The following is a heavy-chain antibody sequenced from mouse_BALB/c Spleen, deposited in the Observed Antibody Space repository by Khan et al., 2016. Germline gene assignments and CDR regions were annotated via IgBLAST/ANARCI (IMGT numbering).Heavy chain of an antibody. D-gene: IGHD1-1*01. CDR3: ARRYCYGRYFDV. V-gene: IGHV4-1*02. J-gene: IGHJ1*01. CDR2: INPDSSTI. Sequence: EVKLLESGGGLVQPGGSLKLSCAASGFDFSRYWMSWVRQAPGKGLEWIGEINPDSSTINYTPSLKDKFIISRDNANNTLYLQMSKVRSEDTALYYCARRYCYGRYFDVWGAGTTVTVSS. CDR1: GFDFSRYW.